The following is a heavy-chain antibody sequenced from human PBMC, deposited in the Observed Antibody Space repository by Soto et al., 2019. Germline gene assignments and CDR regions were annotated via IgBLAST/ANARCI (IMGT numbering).Heavy chain of an antibody. CDR1: GFTFSSYA. CDR2: ISYDGSNK. Sequence: PGGSLRLSCAASGFTFSSYAMHWVRQAPGKGLEWVAVISYDGSNKYYADSVKGRFTISRDSSKNTLYLQMTSLTAEDTAVYYWAKDTFYCISTSCSLYYGMDVWGQGTTVTVS. D-gene: IGHD2-2*01. V-gene: IGHV3-30-3*01. CDR3: AKDTFYCISTSCSLYYGMDV. J-gene: IGHJ6*02.